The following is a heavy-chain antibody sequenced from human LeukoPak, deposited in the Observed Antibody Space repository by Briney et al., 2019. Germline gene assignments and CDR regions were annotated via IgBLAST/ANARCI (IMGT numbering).Heavy chain of an antibody. J-gene: IGHJ4*02. CDR1: GYSFTNSW. D-gene: IGHD2-15*01. Sequence: GESLKISCKGPGYSFTNSWIGWVRQMPGKGLEWMGIIYPGDSDTRYSPSFQGQVTISADKSTTTAYLQWSSLKASDTAMYYCARRGGSLVYFDYWGQGTLVTVSS. V-gene: IGHV5-51*01. CDR3: ARRGGSLVYFDY. CDR2: IYPGDSDT.